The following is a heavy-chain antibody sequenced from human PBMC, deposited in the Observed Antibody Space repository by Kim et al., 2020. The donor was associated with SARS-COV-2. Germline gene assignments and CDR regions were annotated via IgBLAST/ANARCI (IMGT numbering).Heavy chain of an antibody. V-gene: IGHV3-23*01. D-gene: IGHD3-3*01. CDR2: ISGSGGST. J-gene: IGHJ6*02. CDR1: GFTFSSYA. Sequence: GVSLRLSCAASGFTFSSYAMSWVRQAPGKGLEWVSAISGSGGSTYYADSVKGRFTISRDNSKNTLYLQMNSLRAEDTAVYYCAKAGYDFWSRMGVLDYGMDVWGQGTTVTVSS. CDR3: AKAGYDFWSRMGVLDYGMDV.